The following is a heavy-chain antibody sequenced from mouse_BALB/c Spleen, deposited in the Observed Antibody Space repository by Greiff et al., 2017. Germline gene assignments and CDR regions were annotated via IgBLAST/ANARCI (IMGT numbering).Heavy chain of an antibody. CDR1: GFTFSSYA. Sequence: EVKLVESGGGLVKPGGSLKLSCAASGFTFSSYAMSWVRQSPEKRLEWVAEISSGGSYTYYPDTVTGRFTISRDNAKNTLYLEMSSLRSEDTAMYYCARDESGTWTWFAYWGQGTLVTVSA. D-gene: IGHD4-1*01. CDR2: ISSGGSYT. J-gene: IGHJ3*01. V-gene: IGHV5-9-4*01. CDR3: ARDESGTWTWFAY.